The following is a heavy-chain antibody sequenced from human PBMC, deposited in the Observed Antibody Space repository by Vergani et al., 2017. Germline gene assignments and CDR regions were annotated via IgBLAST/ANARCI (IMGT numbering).Heavy chain of an antibody. D-gene: IGHD5-12*01. CDR3: ARGGLGGYDL. CDR2: IIPILGIA. CDR1: GGTFSSYT. V-gene: IGHV1-69*02. J-gene: IGHJ4*02. Sequence: QVQLVQSGAEVKKPGSSVKVSCKASGGTFSSYTISWVRQAPGQGLEWMGRIIPILGIANYAQKFQGRVTITADKSTSTAYMELSSLRSDDTAVYYCARGGLGGYDLWGQGTLVTVSS.